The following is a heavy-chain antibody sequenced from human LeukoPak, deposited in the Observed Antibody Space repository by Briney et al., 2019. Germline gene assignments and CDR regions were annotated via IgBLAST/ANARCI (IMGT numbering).Heavy chain of an antibody. V-gene: IGHV1-18*01. CDR1: GYTFTCYH. J-gene: IGHJ4*01. D-gene: IGHD3-10*01. CDR2: ISGYNGKT. Sequence: ASVKVSCKGSGYTFTCYHITWVRQPPGQGLEWMGWISGYNGKTENVQQLQGRVAMTNDTSTSTASMELRDLRSDDTPGCLCGLFGDVTGNYSPIDYWGQGTLVTVSS. CDR3: GLFGDVTGNYSPIDY.